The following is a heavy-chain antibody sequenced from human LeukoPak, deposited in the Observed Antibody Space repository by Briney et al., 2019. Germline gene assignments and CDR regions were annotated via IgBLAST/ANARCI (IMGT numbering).Heavy chain of an antibody. CDR2: INPSGSST. Sequence: ASVKVSCKASGYTFTSYYMHWVRQAPGQGLEWMGLINPSGSSTSYAQKFQGRLSLTRDMSTSTDYMELSSLRSEDTAVYYCARGGSIAAAGTFVYWGQGTLVTVSS. J-gene: IGHJ4*02. D-gene: IGHD6-13*01. CDR1: GYTFTSYY. CDR3: ARGGSIAAAGTFVY. V-gene: IGHV1-46*01.